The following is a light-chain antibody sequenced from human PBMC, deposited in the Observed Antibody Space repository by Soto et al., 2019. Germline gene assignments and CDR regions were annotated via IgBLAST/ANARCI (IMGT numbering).Light chain of an antibody. CDR3: QQRSNWPT. V-gene: IGKV3-11*01. CDR2: DAS. Sequence: EIVLTQSPATLSLSPGERATLSCRASQSVRNYLAWYQQKPGQTPRLLIYDASNRATGIPARFSGSGSGTDFTLTISRIEPEDFAVYYCQQRSNWPTFGGGTKVEIK. J-gene: IGKJ4*01. CDR1: QSVRNY.